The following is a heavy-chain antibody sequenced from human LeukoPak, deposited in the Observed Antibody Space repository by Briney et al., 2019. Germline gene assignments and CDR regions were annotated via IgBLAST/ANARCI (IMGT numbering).Heavy chain of an antibody. Sequence: GGSLRLSCAASGFTVSDYYMSWLRQAPGKALEWFSYISSSSSYTNYADYVTGRFTSSRDNAKNSLYLQMNSLRAEDTAVYYCARGRTLGGDYWGQGTLVTVSS. V-gene: IGHV3-11*06. CDR2: ISSSSSYT. CDR1: GFTVSDYY. CDR3: ARGRTLGGDY. J-gene: IGHJ4*02. D-gene: IGHD3-16*01.